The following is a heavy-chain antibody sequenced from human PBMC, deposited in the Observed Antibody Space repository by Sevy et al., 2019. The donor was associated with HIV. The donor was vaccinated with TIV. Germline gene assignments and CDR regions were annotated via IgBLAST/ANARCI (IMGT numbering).Heavy chain of an antibody. V-gene: IGHV3-21*01. CDR2: ISSSSSYI. Sequence: GGSLRLSCAASGFTFSSYSMNWVRQAPGKGLEWVSSISSSSSYIYYADSVKGRFTISRDNAKNSLYLQMNSLRAEDTDVYYCARTREVVVVAATPDAFDIWGQGTMVTASS. CDR3: ARTREVVVVAATPDAFDI. D-gene: IGHD2-15*01. CDR1: GFTFSSYS. J-gene: IGHJ3*02.